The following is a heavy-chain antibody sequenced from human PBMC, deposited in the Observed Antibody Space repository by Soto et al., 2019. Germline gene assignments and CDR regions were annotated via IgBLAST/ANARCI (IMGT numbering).Heavy chain of an antibody. V-gene: IGHV4-59*01. CDR3: AREYSGYDLFDY. D-gene: IGHD5-12*01. CDR1: VGSISSYY. Sequence: SETLSLTCTVSVGSISSYYWSWIRQPPGKGLEWIGYIYYSGSTNYNPSLKSRVTISVDTSKNQFSLKLSSVTAADTAVYYCAREYSGYDLFDYWGQGTLVTVSS. CDR2: IYYSGST. J-gene: IGHJ4*02.